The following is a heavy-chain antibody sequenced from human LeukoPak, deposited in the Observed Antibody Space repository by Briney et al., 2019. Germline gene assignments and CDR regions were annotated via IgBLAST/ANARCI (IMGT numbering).Heavy chain of an antibody. V-gene: IGHV1-2*02. Sequence: ASVKVSCKASGYTFTGYYMHWVRQAPGQGLEWMGWIYPNSGATKYAQKFQGRVTMTRDTSISTAYMELSGLRSDDTAVYYCGTLLSNGPFDFWGQGTLVTVSS. J-gene: IGHJ4*02. CDR1: GYTFTGYY. CDR2: IYPNSGAT. CDR3: GTLLSNGPFDF.